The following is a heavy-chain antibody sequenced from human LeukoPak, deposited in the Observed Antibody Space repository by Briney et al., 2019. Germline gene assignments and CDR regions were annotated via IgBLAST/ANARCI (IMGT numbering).Heavy chain of an antibody. CDR1: GFTFSSAW. V-gene: IGHV3-15*01. J-gene: IGHJ4*02. Sequence: GASLRLSCAASGFTFSSAWMSWVRQAPGKGLEWVARIKRKTDGGTTDYAAPVKGRFTISRDDSKNTVYLQMNSLKTEDTALYCCSTEGYCSGGSCAGFDHWGQGTLVTVSS. CDR3: STEGYCSGGSCAGFDH. D-gene: IGHD2-15*01. CDR2: IKRKTDGGTT.